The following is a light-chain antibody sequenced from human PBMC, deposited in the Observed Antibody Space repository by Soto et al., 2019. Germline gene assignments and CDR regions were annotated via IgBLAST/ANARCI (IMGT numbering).Light chain of an antibody. Sequence: EIVLTQSPATLSLSPGERATLSCRASQSVSSYLAWYQQKPGQAPRLLIYDAFNRATGIPARFSGSGSGTDLTLTISTLEPEDFAVYYCQQRYNFGTFGQGTKVEIK. CDR1: QSVSSY. CDR3: QQRYNFGT. V-gene: IGKV3-11*01. CDR2: DAF. J-gene: IGKJ1*01.